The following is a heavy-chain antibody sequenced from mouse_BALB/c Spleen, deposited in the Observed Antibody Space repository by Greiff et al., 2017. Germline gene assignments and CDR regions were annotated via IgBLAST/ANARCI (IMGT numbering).Heavy chain of an antibody. CDR1: GFTFSSFG. V-gene: IGHV5-17*02. D-gene: IGHD4-1*01. CDR3: ARSHWDDYAMDY. J-gene: IGHJ4*01. CDR2: ISSGSSTI. Sequence: EVQLVESGGGLVQPGGSRKLSCAASGFTFSSFGMHWVRQAPEKGLEWVAYISSGSSTIYYADTVKGRFTISRDNPKNTLFLQMTSLRSEDTAMYYCARSHWDDYAMDYWGQGTSVTVSS.